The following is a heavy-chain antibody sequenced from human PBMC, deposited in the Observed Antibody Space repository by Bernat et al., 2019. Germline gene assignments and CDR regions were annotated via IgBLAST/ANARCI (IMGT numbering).Heavy chain of an antibody. CDR3: VIGPNSSWYYIGYYYYYGMDV. CDR1: GYTFTSYY. V-gene: IGHV1-46*01. Sequence: QVQLVQSGAEVKKPGASVKVSCKASGYTFTSYYMHWVRQAPGQGLEWMGIINPSGGSTSYAQKFQGRVTMTRDTSTSTVYMELSSLRSEDTAVYYCVIGPNSSWYYIGYYYYYGMDVWGQGTTVTVSS. CDR2: INPSGGST. D-gene: IGHD6-13*01. J-gene: IGHJ6*02.